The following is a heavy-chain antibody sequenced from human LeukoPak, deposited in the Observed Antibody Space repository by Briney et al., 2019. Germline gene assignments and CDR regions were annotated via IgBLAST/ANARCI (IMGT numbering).Heavy chain of an antibody. CDR2: ISGSGGST. CDR1: GFTFSSYA. CDR3: AKGVKKEQPPGDY. D-gene: IGHD3-10*01. V-gene: IGHV3-23*01. J-gene: IGHJ4*02. Sequence: SGGSLRLSCAASGFTFSSYAMRWVRQAPGRGVEWVSAISGSGGSTYYADSVKGGFTISRDNTKNTLYVQMNSLRAEDTAVYYCAKGVKKEQPPGDYWGQGTLVTVSS.